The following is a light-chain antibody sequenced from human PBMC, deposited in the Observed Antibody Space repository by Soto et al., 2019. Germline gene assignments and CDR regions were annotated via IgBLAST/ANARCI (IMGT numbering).Light chain of an antibody. CDR3: QVWDSSSDHVE. CDR1: SSDVGGYDY. V-gene: IGLV2-14*01. J-gene: IGLJ2*01. Sequence: QSALTQPASVSGSPGQSITISCTGTSSDVGGYDYVSWYQHHPGKAPKLMIYDVSNRPSGVSSRFSGSKSDNTASLTIYGLQAEDEADYYCQVWDSSSDHVEFGGGTKLTVL. CDR2: DVS.